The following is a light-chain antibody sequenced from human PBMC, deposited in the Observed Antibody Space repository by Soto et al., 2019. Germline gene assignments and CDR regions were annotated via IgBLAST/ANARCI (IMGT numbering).Light chain of an antibody. CDR3: LQYNSWPRT. J-gene: IGKJ1*01. CDR1: QNIGIN. Sequence: EILMTQSPAALSVAQGERATLSCRASQNIGINFAWYQQKPGQAPSLLIFGAVTRATGVPDRFSGSGSGTEFSLTISRLQSEDYAVYYCLQYNSWPRTFGHGTKLE. CDR2: GAV. V-gene: IGKV3-15*01.